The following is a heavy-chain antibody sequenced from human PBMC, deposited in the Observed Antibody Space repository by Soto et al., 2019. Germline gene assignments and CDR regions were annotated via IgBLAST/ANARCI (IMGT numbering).Heavy chain of an antibody. J-gene: IGHJ5*02. Sequence: TLSLTCAVSGGSLSSGGYSWSWIRQPPGKGLECIGYIYHSGSTYYSPSLKSRVTISVDRSKNQFSLKLSSMTGADTAVYYCATRPPQIVVTLLPFPSWGQGTPVTVSS. V-gene: IGHV4-30-2*01. CDR1: GGSLSSGGYS. D-gene: IGHD2-15*01. CDR3: ATRPPQIVVTLLPFPS. CDR2: IYHSGST.